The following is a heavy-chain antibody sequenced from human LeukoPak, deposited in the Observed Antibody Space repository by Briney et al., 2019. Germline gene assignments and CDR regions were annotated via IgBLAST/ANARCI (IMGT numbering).Heavy chain of an antibody. D-gene: IGHD3-3*01. CDR3: ATFTIFGVVITDY. J-gene: IGHJ4*02. Sequence: PGGSLRLSCAASGFTVSSNYMSWVRQPPGKGLEWIGEINHSGSTNYNPSLKSRVTISVDTSKNQFSLKLSSVTAADTAVYYCATFTIFGVVITDYWGQGTLVTVSS. CDR1: GFTVSSNY. V-gene: IGHV4-34*08. CDR2: INHSGST.